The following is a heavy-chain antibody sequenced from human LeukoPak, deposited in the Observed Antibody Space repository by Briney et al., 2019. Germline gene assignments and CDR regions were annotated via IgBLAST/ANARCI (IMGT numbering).Heavy chain of an antibody. D-gene: IGHD3-10*01. CDR3: AKDWVRGVKGYYYGMDV. V-gene: IGHV3-30-3*01. Sequence: QPGRSLRLSCAASGFTFTAYLIHWVRQAPGKGLEWVAVMSSDGNAMFYADSVKGRFTISGDNSKNTLYLQMNSLRAEDTAVYYCAKDWVRGVKGYYYGMDVWGKGTTVTVSS. J-gene: IGHJ6*04. CDR2: MSSDGNAM. CDR1: GFTFTAYL.